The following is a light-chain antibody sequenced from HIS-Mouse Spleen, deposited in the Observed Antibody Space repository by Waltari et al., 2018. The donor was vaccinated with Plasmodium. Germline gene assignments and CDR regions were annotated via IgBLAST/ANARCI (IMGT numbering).Light chain of an antibody. CDR1: QGVSSN. Sequence: EIVMTQSPATLSVSPGERATLSCRASQGVSSNLAWYQQKPGQAPRLLIYGASTRATGIPARFSGSESGTEFTLTISSLQSEDFAVYYCQQYNNWSFTFGPGTKVDIK. CDR3: QQYNNWSFT. CDR2: GAS. V-gene: IGKV3-15*01. J-gene: IGKJ3*01.